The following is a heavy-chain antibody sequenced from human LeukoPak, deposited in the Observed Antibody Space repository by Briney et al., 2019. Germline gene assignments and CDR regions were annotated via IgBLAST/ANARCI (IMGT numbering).Heavy chain of an antibody. CDR2: IWYDGSNK. V-gene: IGHV3-33*08. CDR1: GFTFSSYG. D-gene: IGHD3-16*01. J-gene: IGHJ1*01. Sequence: PGRSLRLSCAGSGFTFSSYGMHWVRQAPGKGLEWVAVIWYDGSNKYYADSVKGRFTISRDNSKNTVYLQMNSLRVEDTAVYYCARDQRPGWGEYFQHWGQGTLVTVSS. CDR3: ARDQRPGWGEYFQH.